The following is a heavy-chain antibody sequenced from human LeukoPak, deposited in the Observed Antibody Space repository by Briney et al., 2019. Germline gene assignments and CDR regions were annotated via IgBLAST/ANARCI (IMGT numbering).Heavy chain of an antibody. D-gene: IGHD3-22*01. J-gene: IGHJ4*02. Sequence: GGSLRLSCAASGFTFSSYAMHWVHQAPGKGLEWVAVISYDGSNKYYADSVKGRFTISRDNSKNTLYLQMNSLRAEDTAVYYCARDRPSYYYDSSKDYWGQGTLVTVSS. CDR1: GFTFSSYA. CDR3: ARDRPSYYYDSSKDY. V-gene: IGHV3-30*04. CDR2: ISYDGSNK.